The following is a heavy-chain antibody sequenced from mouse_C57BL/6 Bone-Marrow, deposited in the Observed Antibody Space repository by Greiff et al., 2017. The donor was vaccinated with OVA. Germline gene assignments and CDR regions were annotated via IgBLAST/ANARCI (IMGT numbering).Heavy chain of an antibody. CDR3: ARKGYDYGLDY. CDR2: IYPGDGDT. J-gene: IGHJ2*01. D-gene: IGHD2-4*01. Sequence: QVQLKESGPELVKPGASVKISCKASGYAFSSSWMNWVKQRPGKGLEWIGRIYPGDGDTNYNGKFKGKATLTADKSSSTAYMQLSSLTSEDSAVYFCARKGYDYGLDYWGQGTTLTVSS. V-gene: IGHV1-82*01. CDR1: GYAFSSSW.